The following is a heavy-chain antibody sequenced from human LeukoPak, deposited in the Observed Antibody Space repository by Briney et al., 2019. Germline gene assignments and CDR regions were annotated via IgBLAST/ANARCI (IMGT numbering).Heavy chain of an antibody. CDR2: INHSGST. CDR3: ARASGTIFGVVYYYYYMDV. V-gene: IGHV4-34*01. D-gene: IGHD3-3*01. Sequence: SETLSLTCAVYGGSFSGYYWSWICQPPGKGLEWIGEINHSGSTNYNPSLKSRVTISVDTSKNQFSLKLSSMTAADTAVYYCARASGTIFGVVYYYYYMDVWGKGTTVTVSS. CDR1: GGSFSGYY. J-gene: IGHJ6*03.